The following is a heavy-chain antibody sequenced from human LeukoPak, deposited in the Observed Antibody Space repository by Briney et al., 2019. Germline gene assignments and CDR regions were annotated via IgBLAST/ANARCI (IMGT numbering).Heavy chain of an antibody. V-gene: IGHV3-66*01. D-gene: IGHD3-16*02. Sequence: GGSLRLSCAAFGFTVSSNYMSWVRQAPGKGLEWVSVIYSGGSTYYADSVKGRFTISRDNSKNALYLQMNSLRAEDTAVYYCARDRRDYVWGSYRYTYQVWGQGTLVTVSS. J-gene: IGHJ4*02. CDR3: ARDRRDYVWGSYRYTYQV. CDR1: GFTVSSNY. CDR2: IYSGGST.